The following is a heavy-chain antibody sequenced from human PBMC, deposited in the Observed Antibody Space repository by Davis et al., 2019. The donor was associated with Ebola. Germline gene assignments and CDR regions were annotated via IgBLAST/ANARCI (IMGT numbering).Heavy chain of an antibody. CDR1: GGSISSYY. CDR3: ARGPQWFGELTYWYFDL. D-gene: IGHD3-10*01. Sequence: SETLSLTCTVPGGSISSYYWRWIRQPPGKGLEWIGYIYYSGSTYYNPSLKSRVTISVDTSKNQFSLKLSSVTAADTAVYYCARGPQWFGELTYWYFDLWGRGTLVTVSS. CDR2: IYYSGST. V-gene: IGHV4-59*12. J-gene: IGHJ2*01.